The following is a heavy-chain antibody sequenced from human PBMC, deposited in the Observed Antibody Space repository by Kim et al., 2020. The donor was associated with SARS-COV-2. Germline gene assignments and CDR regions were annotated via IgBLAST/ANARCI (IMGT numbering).Heavy chain of an antibody. V-gene: IGHV3-30*04. CDR1: GFTFSSYA. CDR2: ISYDGSNK. J-gene: IGHJ6*02. Sequence: GGSLRLSCAASGFTFSSYAMHWVRQAPGKGLEWVAVISYDGSNKYYADSVKGRFTISRDNSKNTLYLQMNSLRAEDTAVYYCARSEAHYGMDVWGQGTTVTVSS. CDR3: ARSEAHYGMDV.